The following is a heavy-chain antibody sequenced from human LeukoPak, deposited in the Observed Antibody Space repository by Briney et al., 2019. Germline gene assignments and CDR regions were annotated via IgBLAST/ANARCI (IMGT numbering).Heavy chain of an antibody. J-gene: IGHJ3*02. CDR3: ARDPGADFWSGYHYAFDI. CDR2: IYYSGST. CDR1: GGSISSNS. Sequence: SETLSLTCTVSGGSISSNSWNWIRQPPGKGLEWIGYIYYSGSTNYNPSLKSQVTISVDTSKNQSSLKLSSVTAADTAVYYCARDPGADFWSGYHYAFDIWGQGTMVTVSS. V-gene: IGHV4-59*01. D-gene: IGHD3-3*01.